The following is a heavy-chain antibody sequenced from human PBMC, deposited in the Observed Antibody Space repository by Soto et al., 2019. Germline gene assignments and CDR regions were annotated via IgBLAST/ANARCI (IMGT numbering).Heavy chain of an antibody. J-gene: IGHJ3*02. D-gene: IGHD3-10*01. CDR1: GGSISSSSYY. CDR2: IYYSGST. CDR3: NAFDI. V-gene: IGHV4-39*01. Sequence: QLQLQESGPGLVKPSETLSLTCTVSGGSISSSSYYWGWIRQPPGKGLEWIGSIYYSGSTYYNPSLKSRVTISVDTSKNQFSLKLSSDCAKGGSGSYSNAFDIWGQGTMVTVSS.